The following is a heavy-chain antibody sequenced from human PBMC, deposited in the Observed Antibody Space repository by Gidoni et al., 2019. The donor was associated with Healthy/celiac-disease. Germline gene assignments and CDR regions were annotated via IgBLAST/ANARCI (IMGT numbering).Heavy chain of an antibody. V-gene: IGHV3-9*01. CDR3: ARGPYYYGSGSYLY. D-gene: IGHD3-10*01. J-gene: IGHJ4*02. CDR1: GFTFDDYA. Sequence: EVQQVESGGGLVQPGRSLRCSCAASGFTFDDYAMHWVRQAPGKGLELVSGISWNSGSIGYADSVKGRFTISRDNAKNSLYLQMNSLRAEDTALYYCARGPYYYGSGSYLYWGQGTLVTVSS. CDR2: ISWNSGSI.